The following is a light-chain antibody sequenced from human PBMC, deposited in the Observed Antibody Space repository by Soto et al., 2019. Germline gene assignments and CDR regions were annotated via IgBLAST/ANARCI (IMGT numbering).Light chain of an antibody. CDR1: QSVSSN. J-gene: IGKJ4*01. CDR3: QQSNNLPLT. V-gene: IGKV3-15*01. CDR2: GAS. Sequence: EIVMTQSPATLSVSPGERATLSCRASQSVSSNLAWYQQKPGQAPRLLIYGASTRATDIPARFSGSGSGTEFTLTISSLQSEDFAVYCCQQSNNLPLTFGGGTKVEIK.